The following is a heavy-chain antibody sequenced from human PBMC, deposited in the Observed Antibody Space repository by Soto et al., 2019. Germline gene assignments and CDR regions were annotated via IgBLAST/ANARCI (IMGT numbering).Heavy chain of an antibody. CDR2: ISGRGGST. Sequence: EVQLLESGGGLVQPGGSLRLSCAASGFTFSSYAMSWVRQAPGKGLEWVSAISGRGGSTYYADSVKGRFTISRDNSKNTLYLQMNSLRAEDTAVYYCAKVRSYYDSSGYYPHWGQGTLVTVSS. V-gene: IGHV3-23*01. J-gene: IGHJ4*02. CDR3: AKVRSYYDSSGYYPH. D-gene: IGHD3-22*01. CDR1: GFTFSSYA.